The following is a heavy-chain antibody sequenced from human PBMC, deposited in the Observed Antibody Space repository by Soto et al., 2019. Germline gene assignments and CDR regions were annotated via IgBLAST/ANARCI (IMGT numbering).Heavy chain of an antibody. CDR3: ARDKGYFDSRGYYYFDN. Sequence: QIQLVESGGGVVQPGKSLRRSCAASGFTFSSHAMHWVRQSPGKGLEWVAVISHDGSSQYYADSVQGRFTISRDMSKNTVNLQMNGLRVEDTAVYSFARDKGYFDSRGYYYFDNWGQGTLVAVSS. D-gene: IGHD3-22*01. V-gene: IGHV3-30-3*01. CDR1: GFTFSSHA. J-gene: IGHJ4*02. CDR2: ISHDGSSQ.